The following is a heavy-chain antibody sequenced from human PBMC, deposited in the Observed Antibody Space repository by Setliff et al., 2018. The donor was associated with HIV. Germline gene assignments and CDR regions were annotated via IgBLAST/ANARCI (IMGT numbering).Heavy chain of an antibody. CDR3: ARDLRDGFEEWFSTLDDGMDV. CDR1: GYIFSNYY. D-gene: IGHD3-3*01. Sequence: ASVKVSCKPSGYIFSNYYLHWVRQAPGQGLEWMGNINPHTGVTKYAEKFQGRVTMTRDTSINTIYMELSRLRSDDTAVYYCARDLRDGFEEWFSTLDDGMDVWGQGTTVTVS. J-gene: IGHJ6*02. V-gene: IGHV1-2*02. CDR2: INPHTGVT.